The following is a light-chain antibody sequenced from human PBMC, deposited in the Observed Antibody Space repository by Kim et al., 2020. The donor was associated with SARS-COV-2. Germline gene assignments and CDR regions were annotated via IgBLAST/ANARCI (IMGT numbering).Light chain of an antibody. CDR1: SSNIGAGYD. Sequence: QRVTISCPGGSSNIGAGYDVHWYQQLPGTAPKLLIYGNSNRPSGVPDRFSGSKSGTSASLAITGLQAEDEADYYCQSYDSSLSGVLFGGGTQLTVL. V-gene: IGLV1-40*01. CDR3: QSYDSSLSGVL. CDR2: GNS. J-gene: IGLJ2*01.